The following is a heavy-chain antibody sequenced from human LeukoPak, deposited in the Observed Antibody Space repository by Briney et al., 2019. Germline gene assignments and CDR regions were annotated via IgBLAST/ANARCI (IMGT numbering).Heavy chain of an antibody. CDR3: ARYYYDILTGYFDDY. V-gene: IGHV4-34*01. CDR1: GGSFSGYY. D-gene: IGHD3-9*01. J-gene: IGHJ4*02. CDR2: INHSGST. Sequence: SETLSLTCAVYGGSFSGYYWSWIRQPPGKGLEWIGEINHSGSTNYNPSLKSRVTISVDTSKNQFSLKLSSVTAADTAVYYCARYYYDILTGYFDDYWGQGTLVTVSS.